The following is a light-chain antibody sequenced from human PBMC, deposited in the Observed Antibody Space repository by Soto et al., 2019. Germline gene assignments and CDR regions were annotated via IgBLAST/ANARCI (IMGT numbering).Light chain of an antibody. CDR2: GAS. Sequence: EIVLTQSPGTLSLSPGEGATLSCRASQSVISTYLAWYQQRPGQAPRLLIYGASNRASGIPDRFSGSGSGTDFTLTISRLEPEDFAVYYCQQYGSSLTWTFGQGTKVEI. V-gene: IGKV3-20*01. J-gene: IGKJ1*01. CDR3: QQYGSSLTWT. CDR1: QSVISTY.